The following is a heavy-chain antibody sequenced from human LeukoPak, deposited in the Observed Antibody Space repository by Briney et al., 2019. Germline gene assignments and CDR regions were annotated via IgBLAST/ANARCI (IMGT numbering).Heavy chain of an antibody. CDR1: GFTFSDYY. J-gene: IGHJ4*02. D-gene: IGHD6-13*01. Sequence: PGGSLRLSCAASGFTFSDYYMSWIRQAPGKGLEWVSYISSSGSTIYYADSVKGRFTISRDNAKNTLYLQMNSLRAEDTAVYYCAKGFFTAAAATTGGYWGQGTLVTVSS. CDR2: ISSSGSTI. CDR3: AKGFFTAAAATTGGY. V-gene: IGHV3-11*04.